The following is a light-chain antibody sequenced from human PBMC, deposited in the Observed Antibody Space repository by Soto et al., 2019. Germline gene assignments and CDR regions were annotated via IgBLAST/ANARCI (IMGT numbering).Light chain of an antibody. CDR1: SSDVGGYNY. J-gene: IGLJ2*01. Sequence: QLVLTQPASVSRSPGQSITISCTGTSSDVGGYNYVSWYQQHPGKAPKLMIYDVSNRPSGVSNRFSGSKSGNTASLTISGLQAEDEADYYCSSYTSSSTWVFGGGTNVTVL. V-gene: IGLV2-14*01. CDR3: SSYTSSSTWV. CDR2: DVS.